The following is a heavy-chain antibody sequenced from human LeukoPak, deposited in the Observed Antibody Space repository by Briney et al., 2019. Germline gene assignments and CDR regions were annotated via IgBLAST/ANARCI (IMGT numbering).Heavy chain of an antibody. CDR1: GGSISSSSYY. CDR3: ARHLHYYYMDV. V-gene: IGHV4-39*01. Sequence: TSETLSLTCTVSGGSISSSSYYWGWIRQPPGKGLEWIGSIYYSGSTYYNPSLKSRVTISVNTSKNQFSLKLSSVTAADTAVYYCARHLHYYYMDVWGKGTTVTVSS. CDR2: IYYSGST. J-gene: IGHJ6*03.